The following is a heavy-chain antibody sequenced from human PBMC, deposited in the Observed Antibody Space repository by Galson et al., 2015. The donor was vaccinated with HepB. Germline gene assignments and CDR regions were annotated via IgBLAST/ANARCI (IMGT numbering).Heavy chain of an antibody. CDR1: GFTFSGLPFSSYA. CDR2: IWLDGSDK. CDR3: ARDPTTYYNRPQYYFDS. V-gene: IGHV3-33*02. D-gene: IGHD1-14*01. J-gene: IGHJ4*02. Sequence: SLRLSCAASGFTFSGLPFSSYAMHWVRQAPGKGLEWVAVIWLDGSDKYYADSAKGRFTISRDNSKNTLFLQMNSLRAEDTAIYYCARDPTTYYNRPQYYFDSWGQGTLVTVSS.